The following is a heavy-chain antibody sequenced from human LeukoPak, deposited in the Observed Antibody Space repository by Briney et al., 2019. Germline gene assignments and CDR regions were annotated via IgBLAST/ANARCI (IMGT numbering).Heavy chain of an antibody. V-gene: IGHV3-30*18. D-gene: IGHD3-22*01. CDR3: AKWDSSGYYSFDY. Sequence: GRSLRLSCAASGFTFSSYGMHWVRQAPGKGLEWVAVISYDGSNKYYADSVKGRFTISRDNSKNTLYLQMNSLRAEDTAVYYCAKWDSSGYYSFDYWGQGTLVTVSS. CDR2: ISYDGSNK. CDR1: GFTFSSYG. J-gene: IGHJ4*02.